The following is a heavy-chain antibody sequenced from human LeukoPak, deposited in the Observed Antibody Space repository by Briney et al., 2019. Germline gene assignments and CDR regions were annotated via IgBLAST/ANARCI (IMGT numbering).Heavy chain of an antibody. D-gene: IGHD3-22*01. CDR3: ARDLDPWDYYDSSGHTPFDY. CDR2: ISSSSSTI. CDR1: GFTFSSYG. J-gene: IGHJ4*02. V-gene: IGHV3-48*04. Sequence: GGSLRLSCAASGFTFSSYGMHWVRQAPGKGLEWVSYISSSSSTIYYADSVKGRFTISRDNAKNSLYLQMNSLRAEDTAVYYCARDLDPWDYYDSSGHTPFDYWGQGTLVTVSS.